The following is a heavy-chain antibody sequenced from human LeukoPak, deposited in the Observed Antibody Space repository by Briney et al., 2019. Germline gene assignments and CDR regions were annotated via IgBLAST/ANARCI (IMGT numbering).Heavy chain of an antibody. Sequence: SETLSLTCTVSGGSICGYYWSWIRQPPGKGLEWIGYIFYSGSTNYNPSLKSRVTISVDTSKKQFSLKLSSVTAADTAVYYCARLIGVAARFDYWGQGTLVTVSS. CDR2: IFYSGST. CDR1: GGSICGYY. V-gene: IGHV4-59*01. CDR3: ARLIGVAARFDY. D-gene: IGHD6-13*01. J-gene: IGHJ4*02.